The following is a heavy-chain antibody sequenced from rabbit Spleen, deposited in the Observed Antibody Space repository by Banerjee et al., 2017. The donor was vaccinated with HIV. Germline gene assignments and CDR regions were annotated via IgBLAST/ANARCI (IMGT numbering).Heavy chain of an antibody. D-gene: IGHD1-1*01. CDR1: GFSFSSSDY. CDR2: INAVTGKA. V-gene: IGHV1S45*01. CDR3: ARDLVGVIGWNFYL. Sequence: QEQVEESGGGLVQPEGSLTLTCTASGFSFSSSDYMCWVRQAPGKGLEWIACINAVTGKAVYASWAKGRFTFSKTSSTTVSLQMTGLTAADTATYFCARDLVGVIGWNFYLWGQGTLVTVS. J-gene: IGHJ4*01.